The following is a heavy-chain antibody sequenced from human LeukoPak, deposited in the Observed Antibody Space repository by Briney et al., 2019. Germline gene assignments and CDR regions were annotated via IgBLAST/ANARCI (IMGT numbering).Heavy chain of an antibody. Sequence: PGGSLRLSCAASGFTFSSYAMSWVRQAPGKGLEWVSAISGSGGSTYYADSVKGRFTISRDNSKNTLYLQMNGLRAEDTAVYYCANSVSSYYDSSGYESSYYYGMDVWGQGTTVTVSS. CDR2: ISGSGGST. D-gene: IGHD3-22*01. CDR3: ANSVSSYYDSSGYESSYYYGMDV. CDR1: GFTFSSYA. J-gene: IGHJ6*02. V-gene: IGHV3-23*01.